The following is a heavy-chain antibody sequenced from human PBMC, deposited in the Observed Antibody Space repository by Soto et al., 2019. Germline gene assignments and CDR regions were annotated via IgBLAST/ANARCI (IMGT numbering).Heavy chain of an antibody. CDR3: ARLEGLATISYYFDF. CDR2: IYFRGNT. D-gene: IGHD3-9*01. J-gene: IGHJ4*02. CDR1: GDSINSDKYY. Sequence: SETLSLTCSVSGDSINSDKYYWGWIRQPPGKGLEWIGSIYFRGNTYYNPSLQTRVTISLDKSKSQFSLKLNSVTAADSAVYFCARLEGLATISYYFDFWGQGARVTVAS. V-gene: IGHV4-39*01.